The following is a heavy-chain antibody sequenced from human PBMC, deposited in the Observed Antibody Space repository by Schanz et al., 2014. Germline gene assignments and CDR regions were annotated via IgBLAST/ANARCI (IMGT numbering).Heavy chain of an antibody. D-gene: IGHD4-17*01. CDR1: GGSVSSGGDY. V-gene: IGHV4-31*03. CDR2: ISYSGST. Sequence: QVQLQESGPGLVKPSQTLSLTCTVSGGSVSSGGDYWSWIRQHPGKGLEWIGFISYSGSTYYNPSLKSRVTISVDTSKNQFSLNLSSATAADTAVYYCARDRGHGDLPGDIWGQETMVTVSS. J-gene: IGHJ3*02. CDR3: ARDRGHGDLPGDI.